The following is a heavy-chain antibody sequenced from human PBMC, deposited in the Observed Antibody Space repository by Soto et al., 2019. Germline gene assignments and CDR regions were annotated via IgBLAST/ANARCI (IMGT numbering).Heavy chain of an antibody. V-gene: IGHV1-3*01. CDR1: GYTFTSYA. D-gene: IGHD6-13*01. CDR2: INAGNGNT. J-gene: IGHJ4*02. CDR3: AREGAAAGNFDY. Sequence: ASVKVSCKASGYTFTSYAMHWVRQAPGQRLEWMGWINAGNGNTKYSQKFQGRVTITRDTSASTAYMELSSLRSEDTAVYYCAREGAAAGNFDYWGRGTLVTVSS.